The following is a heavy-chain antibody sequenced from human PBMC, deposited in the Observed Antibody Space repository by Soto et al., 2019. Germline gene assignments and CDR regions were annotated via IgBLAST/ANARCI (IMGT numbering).Heavy chain of an antibody. CDR3: TTDLGTPLYYYYGMDV. Sequence: PGGSLRLSCAASGFTFSNAWMSWVRQAPGKGLEWVGRIKSKTDGGTTDYAAPVKGRFTTSRDDSKNTLYLQMNSLKTEDTAVYYCTTDLGTPLYYYYGMDVWGQGTTVTAP. CDR2: IKSKTDGGTT. V-gene: IGHV3-15*01. CDR1: GFTFSNAW. J-gene: IGHJ6*02. D-gene: IGHD3-16*01.